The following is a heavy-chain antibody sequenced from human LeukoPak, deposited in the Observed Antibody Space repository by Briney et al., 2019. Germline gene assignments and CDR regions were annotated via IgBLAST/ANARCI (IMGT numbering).Heavy chain of an antibody. Sequence: SETLSLTCAVYGGSFSSYYWSWIRQPPGKGLEWIGEINHSGSTNYNPSLKSRVTISVDTSKNQFSLKLSSVTAADTAVYYCARWHYDFWSGYPDYWGQGTLVTVSS. D-gene: IGHD3-3*01. J-gene: IGHJ4*02. CDR1: GGSFSSYY. CDR3: ARWHYDFWSGYPDY. V-gene: IGHV4-34*01. CDR2: INHSGST.